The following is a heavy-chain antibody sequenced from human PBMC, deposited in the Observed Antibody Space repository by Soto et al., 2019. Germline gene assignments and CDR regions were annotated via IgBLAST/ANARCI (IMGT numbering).Heavy chain of an antibody. CDR3: AKEDSPYCSGGSCYSGYYYYYGMDV. CDR1: GGSISSGGYS. Sequence: LSLTCAVSGGSISSGGYSWSWIRQPPGKGLEWVSGISWNSGSIGYADSVKGRFTISRDNAKNSLYLQMNSLRAEDTALYYCAKEDSPYCSGGSCYSGYYYYYGMDVWGQGTTVTVSS. J-gene: IGHJ6*02. CDR2: ISWNSGSI. V-gene: IGHV3-9*01. D-gene: IGHD2-15*01.